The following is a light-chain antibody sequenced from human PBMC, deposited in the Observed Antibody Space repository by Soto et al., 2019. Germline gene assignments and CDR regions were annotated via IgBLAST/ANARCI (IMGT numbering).Light chain of an antibody. CDR1: QSVSSSF. Sequence: EIVLTQSPGTLSLSPGERATLSCRASQSVSSSFLAWYQQKPGQAPRLLLYGASSRATGIPDRFSGSGSGTDFTLTISRLEPEDVAVYYCLQYDSSPLTFGGGTKVVIK. CDR2: GAS. CDR3: LQYDSSPLT. J-gene: IGKJ4*02. V-gene: IGKV3-20*01.